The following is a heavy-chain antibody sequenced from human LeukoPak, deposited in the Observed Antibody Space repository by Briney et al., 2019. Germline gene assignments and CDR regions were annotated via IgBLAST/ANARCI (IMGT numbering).Heavy chain of an antibody. CDR2: IKQDGSEK. Sequence: GGSLRLSCAASGFTFSSYWMSWVRQAPGEGLEWVANIKQDGSEKYYVDSVKGRFTISRDNAKNSLYLQMNSLRAEDTAVYYCARDAGYSGYECDYWGQGTLVTVSS. V-gene: IGHV3-7*01. J-gene: IGHJ4*02. D-gene: IGHD5-12*01. CDR3: ARDAGYSGYECDY. CDR1: GFTFSSYW.